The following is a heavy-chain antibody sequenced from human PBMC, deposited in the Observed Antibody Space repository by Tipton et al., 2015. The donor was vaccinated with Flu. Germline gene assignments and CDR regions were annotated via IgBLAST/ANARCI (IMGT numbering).Heavy chain of an antibody. J-gene: IGHJ6*02. Sequence: SLRLSCVGSGFTFSDHWMHWVRQAPGKGLVWVSHIYNGGTVTNYADSVKGRFTISRDNAKNTLYLQMNSLRAEDTAVYYCAREWGSVGVWGQGTTVTVS. V-gene: IGHV3-74*01. CDR1: GFTFSDHW. D-gene: IGHD3-16*01. CDR2: IYNGGTVT. CDR3: AREWGSVGV.